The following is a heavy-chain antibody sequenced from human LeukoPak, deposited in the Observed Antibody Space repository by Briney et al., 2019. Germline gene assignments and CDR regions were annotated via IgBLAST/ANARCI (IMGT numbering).Heavy chain of an antibody. D-gene: IGHD3-9*01. J-gene: IGHJ4*02. Sequence: TLSLTCTVSGGSISSGSYYWSWLRQPAGTGLEWIGRIYTSGSTNYNPSLKSRVTISVDTSKNQFSLKLSSVTAADTAVYYCARASTFYDILTGPAVADDYWGQGTLVTVSS. CDR1: GGSISSGSYY. CDR2: IYTSGST. V-gene: IGHV4-61*02. CDR3: ARASTFYDILTGPAVADDY.